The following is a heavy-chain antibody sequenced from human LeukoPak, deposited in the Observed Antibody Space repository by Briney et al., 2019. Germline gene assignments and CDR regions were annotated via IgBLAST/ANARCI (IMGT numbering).Heavy chain of an antibody. CDR2: ISSSSSYI. CDR1: GFTFSSYS. V-gene: IGHV3-21*01. J-gene: IGHJ4*02. CDR3: ARALRAMIVEPGY. Sequence: GGPLRLSCAASGFTFSSYSMNWVRQAPGRGLEWVSSISSSSSYIYYADSVKGRFTISRDNSKNTLYLQMNSLRAEDTAVYYCARALRAMIVEPGYWGQGTLVTVSS. D-gene: IGHD3-22*01.